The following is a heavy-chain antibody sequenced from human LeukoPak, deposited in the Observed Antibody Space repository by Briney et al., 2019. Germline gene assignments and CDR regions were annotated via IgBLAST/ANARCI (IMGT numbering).Heavy chain of an antibody. CDR3: ARPGTEMDQQALIY. J-gene: IGHJ4*02. D-gene: IGHD5-24*01. CDR2: INAGNGNT. Sequence: GASVKVSCKASGYTFTSYAMHWVRQAPGQRLEWMGWINAGNGNTKYSQKFQGRVTITRDTSTSTVYMELSSLRSEDTAVYYCARPGTEMDQQALIYWGQGTLVTVSS. V-gene: IGHV1-3*01. CDR1: GYTFTSYA.